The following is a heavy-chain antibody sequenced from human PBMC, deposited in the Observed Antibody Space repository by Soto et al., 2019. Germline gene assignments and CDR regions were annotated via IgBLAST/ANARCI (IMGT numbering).Heavy chain of an antibody. Sequence: SETLSLTCSVSGGSISGYYWSWIRQAPGKGLEWIGYVYDTGSTSYNPSLQSRVTISVDTSKKQFSLSLRLVTAADTAVYFCARSIAVPSSHTDHWGQGTRVTVSS. CDR3: ARSIAVPSSHTDH. CDR2: VYDTGST. J-gene: IGHJ4*02. V-gene: IGHV4-59*01. D-gene: IGHD6-6*01. CDR1: GGSISGYY.